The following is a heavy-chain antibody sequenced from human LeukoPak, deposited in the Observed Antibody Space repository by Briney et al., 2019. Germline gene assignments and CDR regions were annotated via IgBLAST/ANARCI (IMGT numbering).Heavy chain of an antibody. V-gene: IGHV3-30*04. Sequence: GGSLRLSCAASGFTFSSYAMHWVRQAPGKGLEWVAVISYDGSNKYYADSVKGRFTISRDNSKNTLYLQMNSLRAEDTAVYYCARDWGDIVVVVAASYFGYWGQGTLVTVSS. D-gene: IGHD2-15*01. CDR3: ARDWGDIVVVVAASYFGY. J-gene: IGHJ4*02. CDR1: GFTFSSYA. CDR2: ISYDGSNK.